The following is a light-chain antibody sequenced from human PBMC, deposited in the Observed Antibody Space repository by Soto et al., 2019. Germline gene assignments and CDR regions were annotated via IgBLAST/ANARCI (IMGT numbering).Light chain of an antibody. CDR2: EVG. J-gene: IGLJ3*02. CDR3: SSHTSTSTWV. Sequence: QSALTQPASVSGSPGQSITISCTGTSSDIGDYNYVSWYQQHPGKAPKLIIFEVGDRPSGVSNRFSGSKSGYTASLTISGLQADDEADYYCSSHTSTSTWVFGAGT. CDR1: SSDIGDYNY. V-gene: IGLV2-14*01.